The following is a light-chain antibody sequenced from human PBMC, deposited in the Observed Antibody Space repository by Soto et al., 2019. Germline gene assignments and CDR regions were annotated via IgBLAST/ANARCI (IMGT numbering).Light chain of an antibody. CDR1: SSDVGGYNH. V-gene: IGLV2-14*01. CDR3: SSYTSTSTYV. J-gene: IGLJ1*01. CDR2: EVN. Sequence: QSALTQPASVSGSPGQSITISCTGTSSDVGGYNHVCWYQQHPGKAPKLIIYEVNDRPSGVSNRFSGSKSGNTASLTISGLQAEDEADYFCSSYTSTSTYVFGTGTKLTVL.